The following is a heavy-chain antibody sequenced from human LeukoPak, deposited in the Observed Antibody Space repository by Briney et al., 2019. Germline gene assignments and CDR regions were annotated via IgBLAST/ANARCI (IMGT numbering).Heavy chain of an antibody. D-gene: IGHD6-13*01. Sequence: ASVKVSCKTSGYTFTNYGISWVRQAPGLGLEWMGWISAYNGNTNYAQKVQGRVTMITDTSTSTAYMELRSLRFDDTAVYYCARDQSVRLLQTSSTYFKHVFAIWGQGSMVTVSS. V-gene: IGHV1-18*01. CDR1: GYTFTNYG. CDR3: ARDQSVRLLQTSSTYFKHVFAI. J-gene: IGHJ3*02. CDR2: ISAYNGNT.